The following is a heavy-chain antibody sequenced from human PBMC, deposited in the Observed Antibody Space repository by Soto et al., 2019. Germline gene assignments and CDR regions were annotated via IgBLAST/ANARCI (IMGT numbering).Heavy chain of an antibody. V-gene: IGHV3-48*01. J-gene: IGHJ5*02. Sequence: GGSMRLSCAASGFTFSNYSMNWVRQAPGKGLEWVSYIGSSGSPIYYADSLKGPFTISSDNAKNSLYLQMCSLIAEDTSLYYCRVQPSWFDPWGQGTLVTFSS. CDR3: RVQPSWFDP. CDR2: IGSSGSPI. D-gene: IGHD3-10*01. CDR1: GFTFSNYS.